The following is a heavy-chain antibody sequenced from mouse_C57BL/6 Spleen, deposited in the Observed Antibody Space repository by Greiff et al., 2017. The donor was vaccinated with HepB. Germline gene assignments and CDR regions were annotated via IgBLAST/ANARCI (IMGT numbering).Heavy chain of an antibody. J-gene: IGHJ4*01. Sequence: QVQLKQPGAELVKPGASVKLSCKASGYTFTSYWMHWVKQRPGQGLEWIGMIHPNSGSTNYNEKFKSKATLTVDKSSSTAYMQLSSLTSEDSAVYYCARHTTVEGTYMDYWGQGTSVTVSS. CDR1: GYTFTSYW. CDR3: ARHTTVEGTYMDY. CDR2: IHPNSGST. V-gene: IGHV1-64*01. D-gene: IGHD1-1*01.